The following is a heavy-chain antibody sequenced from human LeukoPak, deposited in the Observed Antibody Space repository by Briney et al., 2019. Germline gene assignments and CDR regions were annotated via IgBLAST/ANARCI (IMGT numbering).Heavy chain of an antibody. D-gene: IGHD3-10*01. J-gene: IGHJ1*01. V-gene: IGHV4-59*01. CDR2: IYYTGST. Sequence: PSETLSLTCAVSGGSLSSYYWSWIRQPPGAGPEWIGYIYYTGSTNYNPSLKSRVTISLDASTNQFSLNLNSLTTADTAVYYCVRHYYVSGTAKGYFQHWGQGTLVTVSS. CDR1: GGSLSSYY. CDR3: VRHYYVSGTAKGYFQH.